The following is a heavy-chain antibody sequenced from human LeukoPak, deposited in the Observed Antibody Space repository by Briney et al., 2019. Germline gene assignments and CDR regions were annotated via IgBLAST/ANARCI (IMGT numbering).Heavy chain of an antibody. Sequence: SETLSLTCTVSGYSISSGYYWGWIRQPPGKGLEWIGSIYHSGSTYYNPSLKSRVTISVDTSKNQFSLKLSSVTAADTAVYYCARGDYGGNSVNYWGQGTLVTVSS. V-gene: IGHV4-38-2*02. CDR2: IYHSGST. J-gene: IGHJ4*02. CDR1: GYSISSGYY. CDR3: ARGDYGGNSVNY. D-gene: IGHD4-23*01.